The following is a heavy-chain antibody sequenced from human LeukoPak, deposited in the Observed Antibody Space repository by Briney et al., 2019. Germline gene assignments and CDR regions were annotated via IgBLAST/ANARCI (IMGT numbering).Heavy chain of an antibody. CDR1: GFTFSSYA. CDR3: AKGAGSGSYNNWFDP. V-gene: IGHV3-23*01. Sequence: GGSLRLSCAASGFTFSSYAMSWVRQAPGKGLEWVPAISGSGGSTYYADSVKGRFTISRDNSKNTLYLQMNSLRAEDTAVYYCAKGAGSGSYNNWFDPWGQGTLVTVSS. D-gene: IGHD3-10*01. CDR2: ISGSGGST. J-gene: IGHJ5*02.